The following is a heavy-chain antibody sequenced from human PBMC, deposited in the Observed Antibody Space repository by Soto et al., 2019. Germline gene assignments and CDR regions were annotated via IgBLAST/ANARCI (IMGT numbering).Heavy chain of an antibody. Sequence: PSETLSLTCTVSGGSISSYYWSWIRQPPGKGLEWIGYIYYTGGSPNYNPSLKSRVAISVDRSKNQFSLKLTSVTAADTAVYYCARMNYYDTSGYPFDYWGQGMMVTVSS. D-gene: IGHD3-22*01. CDR2: IYYTGGSP. V-gene: IGHV4-59*01. CDR3: ARMNYYDTSGYPFDY. J-gene: IGHJ4*02. CDR1: GGSISSYY.